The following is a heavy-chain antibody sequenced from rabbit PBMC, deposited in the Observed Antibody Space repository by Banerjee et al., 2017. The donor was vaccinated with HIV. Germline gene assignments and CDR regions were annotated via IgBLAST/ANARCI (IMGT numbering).Heavy chain of an antibody. J-gene: IGHJ4*01. Sequence: QEQLVESGGGLVTLGGSLKLSCKGSGIDFMTYGISWVRQTPGKGLEWIAYIYPDHGSIDYASWGNGRFTVSETSSTTVTLQMTSLTAADTATYFCARGAGSSYYIGPYYFRLWGQGTLVTVS. V-gene: IGHV1S45*01. CDR1: GIDFMTYG. D-gene: IGHD8-1*01. CDR3: ARGAGSSYYIGPYYFRL. CDR2: IYPDHGSI.